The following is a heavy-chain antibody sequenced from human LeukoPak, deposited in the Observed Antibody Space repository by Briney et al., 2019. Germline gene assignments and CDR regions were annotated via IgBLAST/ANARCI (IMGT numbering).Heavy chain of an antibody. J-gene: IGHJ4*02. CDR1: GYTLTELS. D-gene: IGHD3-10*01. CDR3: ARDPGGGWFGELLYGGRLEFDY. Sequence: VASVKVSCKVSGYTLTELSMHWVRQAPGKGLEWMGGFDPEDGETIYAQKFQGRVTMTEDTSTSTAYMELRSLRSDDTAVYYCARDPGGGWFGELLYGGRLEFDYWGQGTLVTVSS. CDR2: FDPEDGET. V-gene: IGHV1-24*01.